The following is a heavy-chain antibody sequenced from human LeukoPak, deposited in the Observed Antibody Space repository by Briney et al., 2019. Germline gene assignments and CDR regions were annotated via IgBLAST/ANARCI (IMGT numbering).Heavy chain of an antibody. V-gene: IGHV3-33*01. J-gene: IGHJ6*02. CDR3: ARSHLRSYYYYGMDV. CDR2: IWYDGSNK. Sequence: GGSLRLSCAASGFTFSSYGMHWVRQAPGKGLEWMAVIWYDGSNKYYADSVKGRFTISRDNSKNTLYLQMNSLRAEDTAVYYCARSHLRSYYYYGMDVWGQGTTVTVSS. CDR1: GFTFSSYG.